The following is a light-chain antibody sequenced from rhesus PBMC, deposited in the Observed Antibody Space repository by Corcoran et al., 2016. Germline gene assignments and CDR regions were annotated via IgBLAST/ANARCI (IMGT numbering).Light chain of an antibody. Sequence: QSAPPQPPSVSGSPGQSVTISCTGTSSDMGASNYVSWYQQYPGKAPKLMIYGVTNRPSGVSDRFSGSKSGNTASLTISGLQAEDEADYYCCSYSPSTTVLFGGGTRLTVL. J-gene: IGLJ2*01. CDR2: GVT. CDR1: SSDMGASNY. CDR3: CSYSPSTTVL. V-gene: IGLV2S7*01.